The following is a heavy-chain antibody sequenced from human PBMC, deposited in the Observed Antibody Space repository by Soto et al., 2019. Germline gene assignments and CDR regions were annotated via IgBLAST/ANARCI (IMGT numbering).Heavy chain of an antibody. Sequence: GGSLRLSCAASGFTFSSYGMHWVRQAPGKGLEWVAVIWYDGSNKYYADSVKGRFTISRDNSKNTLYLQMNSLRAEDTAVYYCAILPGYCSSTSCPHFDYWGQGTLVTVSS. V-gene: IGHV3-33*01. CDR1: GFTFSSYG. CDR2: IWYDGSNK. CDR3: AILPGYCSSTSCPHFDY. J-gene: IGHJ4*02. D-gene: IGHD2-2*01.